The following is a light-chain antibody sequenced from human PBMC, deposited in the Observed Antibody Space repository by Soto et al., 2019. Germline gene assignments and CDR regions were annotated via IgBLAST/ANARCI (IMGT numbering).Light chain of an antibody. CDR2: EVS. Sequence: QSALTQPASVSGSPGQSITISCTGTSSDVGNYNYVSWYQQHPAKAPKLMIFEVSNRPSGISSRFSGSKSGNTASLTISGLQAEDEADYHCSSYTSSRNYVFGTGTKVTVL. CDR1: SSDVGNYNY. V-gene: IGLV2-14*01. J-gene: IGLJ1*01. CDR3: SSYTSSRNYV.